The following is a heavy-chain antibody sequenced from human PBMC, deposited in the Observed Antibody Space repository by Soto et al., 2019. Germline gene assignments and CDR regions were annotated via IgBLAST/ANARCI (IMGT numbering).Heavy chain of an antibody. CDR2: ISTGNGDT. V-gene: IGHV1-3*04. CDR1: GYTFTNYA. J-gene: IGHJ5*02. D-gene: IGHD3-3*01. Sequence: QVQLVQSGTEVKKPGASVKVSCKTSGYTFTNYAIHWVRQAPGQRLEWMGWISTGNGDTKYSQKFQGRVTISRDTSARTVSMELSSLRSEDTAVYYCASGSDFWEPTNWFDPWGQGTLVTVSS. CDR3: ASGSDFWEPTNWFDP.